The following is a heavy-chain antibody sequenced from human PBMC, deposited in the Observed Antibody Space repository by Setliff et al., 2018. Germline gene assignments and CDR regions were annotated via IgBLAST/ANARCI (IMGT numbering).Heavy chain of an antibody. CDR3: ARGGTFRYFDY. Sequence: SETLSLTCTVSGGSLSTYYWSWIRQPPGKGLEWIGYVYYSGTANYNPSLKSRVTVVVDTSKNQFSLRLSFVTAADTAVYYCARGGTFRYFDYWGQGALVTVSS. V-gene: IGHV4-59*01. CDR2: VYYSGTA. J-gene: IGHJ4*02. D-gene: IGHD5-12*01. CDR1: GGSLSTYY.